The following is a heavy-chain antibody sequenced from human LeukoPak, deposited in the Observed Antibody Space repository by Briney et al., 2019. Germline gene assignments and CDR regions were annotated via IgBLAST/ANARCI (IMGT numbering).Heavy chain of an antibody. CDR1: ALTANGFW. Sequence: GGSPRLSCAPSALTANGFWMLWVRHHPARGLMCLTYNTEDGSGKRYGDSVRGRFTIPIDNAKNTVHLQVNSLRVDDTAVYYSARDGQGTISHDYWGQGTPVTAS. CDR3: ARDGQGTISHDY. D-gene: IGHD1-14*01. J-gene: IGHJ4*02. CDR2: NTEDGSGK. V-gene: IGHV3-74*01.